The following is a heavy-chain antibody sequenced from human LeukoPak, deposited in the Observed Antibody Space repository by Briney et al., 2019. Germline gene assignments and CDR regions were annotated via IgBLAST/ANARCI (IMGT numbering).Heavy chain of an antibody. CDR2: IEHDGSEK. CDR3: ATDRGWRTSGYYLYYFEY. Sequence: GGSLRLSCAASGFIFTNYFMSWVRQAPGKGLEWVASIEHDGSEKYYVDSVRGRFTISIDNTMNSLYLQMSSLRAEDTAVYYCATDRGWRTSGYYLYYFEYWGQGTLVTYSS. V-gene: IGHV3-7*01. J-gene: IGHJ4*02. D-gene: IGHD3-3*01. CDR1: GFIFTNYF.